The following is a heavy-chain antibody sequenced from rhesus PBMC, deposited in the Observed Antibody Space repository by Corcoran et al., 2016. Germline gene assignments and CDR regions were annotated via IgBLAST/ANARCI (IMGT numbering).Heavy chain of an antibody. V-gene: IGHV3S11*01. CDR3: TRNNWPYRFDY. D-gene: IGHD1-38*01. CDR1: GFTFSNYW. CDR2: IKNKADGGAA. J-gene: IGHJ4*01. Sequence: EVQLVESGGGLVQPGGSLRLSCAASGFTFSNYWMCWVRQAPGKGLEWVGFIKNKADGGAAGYAESVKGRFTISRDDSKNILYLQMNSLKTEDTAVYYCTRNNWPYRFDYWGQGVLVTVSS.